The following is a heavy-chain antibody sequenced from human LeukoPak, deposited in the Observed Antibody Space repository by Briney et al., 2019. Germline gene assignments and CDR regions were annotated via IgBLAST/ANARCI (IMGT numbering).Heavy chain of an antibody. V-gene: IGHV1-2*02. CDR1: GYTFTGYY. CDR3: ARDGWNSGYDLGY. Sequence: ASVKVSCKASGYTFTGYYMHWVRQAPGQGLEWMGWINPDSGGTNYAQKFQARVTMTRDTSISTAYTELSRLRTDDTAVYYCARDGWNSGYDLGYWGQGTLVTVSS. J-gene: IGHJ4*02. D-gene: IGHD5-12*01. CDR2: INPDSGGT.